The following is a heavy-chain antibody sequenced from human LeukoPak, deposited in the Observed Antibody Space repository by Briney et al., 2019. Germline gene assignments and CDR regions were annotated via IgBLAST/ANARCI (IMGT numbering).Heavy chain of an antibody. D-gene: IGHD5-24*01. CDR2: ISYDGSNK. V-gene: IGHV3-30-3*01. CDR1: GFTFSSYA. J-gene: IGHJ4*02. CDR3: ARSLQMLIDY. Sequence: EGSLRLSCAASGFTFSSYAMHWVRQAPGKGLEWVAVISYDGSNKYYADSVKGRFTISRDNSKNTLYLQMNSLRAEDTAVYYCARSLQMLIDYWGQGTLVTVSS.